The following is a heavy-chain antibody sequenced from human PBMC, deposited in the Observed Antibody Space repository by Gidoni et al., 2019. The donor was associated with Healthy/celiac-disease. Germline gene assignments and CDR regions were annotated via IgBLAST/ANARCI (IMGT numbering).Heavy chain of an antibody. D-gene: IGHD6-13*01. CDR1: GYNFTSYY. CDR3: ARGQGTGSSDYYYYGMDV. CDR2: INPSGGST. Sequence: QVQLVQSGAEAKKPGASVQVSCKAYGYNFTSYYLHWVRQAPGQGLEWMGIINPSGGSTSYGQKFQGRVTMNRDTSTSTVYMGLCSLRSEDTAVYYCARGQGTGSSDYYYYGMDVWGQGTTVTVSS. V-gene: IGHV1-46*01. J-gene: IGHJ6*02.